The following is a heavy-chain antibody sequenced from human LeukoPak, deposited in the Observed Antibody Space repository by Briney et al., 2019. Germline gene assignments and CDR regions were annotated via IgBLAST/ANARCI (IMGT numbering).Heavy chain of an antibody. J-gene: IGHJ4*02. CDR3: ATGGYYFDY. CDR2: IKSKPDGGTT. D-gene: IGHD2-15*01. CDR1: GITLSSYW. Sequence: GGSLRLSCAASGITLSSYWMYWVRQAPGKGLEWVGRIKSKPDGGTTDYPTPVKGRFTISRDDSKNTVYLQMNSLKTEDTAVYYCATGGYYFDYWGQGTLVTVSS. V-gene: IGHV3-15*01.